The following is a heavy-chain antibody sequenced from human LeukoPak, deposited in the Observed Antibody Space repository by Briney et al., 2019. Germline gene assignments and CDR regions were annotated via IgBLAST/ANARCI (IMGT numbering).Heavy chain of an antibody. CDR1: GYTFTSYD. V-gene: IGHV1-8*01. J-gene: IGHJ4*02. D-gene: IGHD6-13*01. CDR2: MNPNSGNT. Sequence: ASVKVSCKASGYTFTSYDINWVRQATGQGLEWMGWMNPNSGNTGYAQKFQGRVTMTRNTSTSTAYMELRSLRSDDTAVYYCARDRIAAAGGGGFDYWGQGTLVTVSS. CDR3: ARDRIAAAGGGGFDY.